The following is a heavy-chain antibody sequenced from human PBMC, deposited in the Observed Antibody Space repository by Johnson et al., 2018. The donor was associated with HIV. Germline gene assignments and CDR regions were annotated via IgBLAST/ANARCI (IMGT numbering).Heavy chain of an antibody. J-gene: IGHJ3*02. CDR2: ISYDGSKK. Sequence: QMQLVESGGGVVQPGRSLRLSCAASGFTFSSYAMHWVRQAPGKGLELAAVISYDGSKKYYADSVKGRLTISRDNSKNTLYLQLNSLRAEDTAVYYCAKGSGSSWYIGAFDIWGQGTMVTVSS. D-gene: IGHD6-13*01. CDR1: GFTFSSYA. V-gene: IGHV3-30-3*01. CDR3: AKGSGSSWYIGAFDI.